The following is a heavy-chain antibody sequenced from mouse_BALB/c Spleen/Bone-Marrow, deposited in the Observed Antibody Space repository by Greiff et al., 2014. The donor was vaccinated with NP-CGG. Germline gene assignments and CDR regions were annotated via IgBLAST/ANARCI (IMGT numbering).Heavy chain of an antibody. CDR2: ISDGGGYT. CDR3: ARSGERYGAMDY. D-gene: IGHD2-10*02. CDR1: GFTFSDYY. V-gene: IGHV5-4*02. J-gene: IGHJ4*01. Sequence: EVMLVESGGGLVKPGGSLKLSCAASGFTFSDYYMYWVHQTPEKRLEWVATISDGGGYTYYPDSVWGRFTISRGNAKNNLYLQMSSLKSEDTAMYYCARSGERYGAMDYWGQGTSVTVFS.